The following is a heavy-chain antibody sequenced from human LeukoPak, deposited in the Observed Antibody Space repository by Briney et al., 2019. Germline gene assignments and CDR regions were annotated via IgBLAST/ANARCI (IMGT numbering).Heavy chain of an antibody. CDR2: IYPGDSDT. Sequence: GESLKISCKGSGYSFTSYWIGWVRQMPGKGLEWMGIIYPGDSDTRYSPSFQGQVTISADKSISTAYLQWSSLKASDTAMYYCARANQYHLGYCSSTSCPGPYYYYGMDVWGQGTTVTVSS. CDR3: ARANQYHLGYCSSTSCPGPYYYYGMDV. CDR1: GYSFTSYW. V-gene: IGHV5-51*01. J-gene: IGHJ6*02. D-gene: IGHD2-2*01.